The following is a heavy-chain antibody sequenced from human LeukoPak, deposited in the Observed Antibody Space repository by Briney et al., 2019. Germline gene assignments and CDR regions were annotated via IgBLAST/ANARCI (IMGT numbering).Heavy chain of an antibody. V-gene: IGHV4-31*03. CDR2: IYYSGST. J-gene: IGHJ5*02. CDR3: ARGPWGYSYGYDPIYNWFDP. D-gene: IGHD5-18*01. CDR1: GGSISSGGYY. Sequence: PSQTLSLTCTVSGGSISSGGYYWSWIRQHPGKGLEWIGYIYYSGSTYYNPSLKSRVTISVDTSKNQFSLKLSSVTAADTAVYYRARGPWGYSYGYDPIYNWFDPWGQGTLVTVSS.